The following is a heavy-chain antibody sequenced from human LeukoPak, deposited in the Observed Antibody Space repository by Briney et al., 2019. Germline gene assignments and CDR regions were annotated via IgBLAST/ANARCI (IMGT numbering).Heavy chain of an antibody. CDR3: AKPVSDFWSDYFDY. V-gene: IGHV3-23*01. J-gene: IGHJ4*02. Sequence: PGGSLRLSCAASGFTFSSYSMNWVRQAPGKGLEWVSAISGSGGSTYYADSVKGRFTISRDNSKNTLYLQMNSLRAEDTAVYYCAKPVSDFWSDYFDYWGQGTLVTVSS. D-gene: IGHD3-3*01. CDR1: GFTFSSYS. CDR2: ISGSGGST.